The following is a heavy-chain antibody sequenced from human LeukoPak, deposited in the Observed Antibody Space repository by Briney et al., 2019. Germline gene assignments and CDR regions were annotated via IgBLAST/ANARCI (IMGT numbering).Heavy chain of an antibody. D-gene: IGHD2-15*01. J-gene: IGHJ3*02. Sequence: PGGSLRLSCAASGFDFSNYWMSWVRRAPGKGLEWVANIKQDGSEKYYVDSVKGRFTISRDNAKNSLYLQMNSLRAEDTAVYYCARDSGGDIVGVAAGAFDIWGQGTMVTVSS. CDR3: ARDSGGDIVGVAAGAFDI. CDR2: IKQDGSEK. V-gene: IGHV3-7*01. CDR1: GFDFSNYW.